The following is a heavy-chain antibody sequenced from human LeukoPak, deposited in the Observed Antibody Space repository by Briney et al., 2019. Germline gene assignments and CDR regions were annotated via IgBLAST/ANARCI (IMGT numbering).Heavy chain of an antibody. CDR2: IYYSGST. CDR3: ARRDYSSSWRTFFDY. V-gene: IGHV4-39*01. Sequence: TSETLSLTCTVSGGSISSSSYYWGWIRQPPGKGLEWIGSIYYSGSTYYNPSLKSRVTISVDTSKNQFSLKLSSVTAADTAVYYCARRDYSSSWRTFFDYWGQGTLVTVSS. J-gene: IGHJ4*02. D-gene: IGHD6-13*01. CDR1: GGSISSSSYY.